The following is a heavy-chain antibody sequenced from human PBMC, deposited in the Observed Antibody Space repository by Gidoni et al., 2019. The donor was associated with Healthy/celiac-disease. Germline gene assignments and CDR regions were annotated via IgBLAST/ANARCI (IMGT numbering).Heavy chain of an antibody. D-gene: IGHD3-3*01. CDR3: AKAKRITIFGVVIMVTADAFDI. CDR2: ISWNSGSI. CDR1: GFTFDDYA. J-gene: IGHJ3*02. V-gene: IGHV3-9*01. Sequence: EVQLVESGGGLVQPGRSLRLSCAASGFTFDDYAMHWVRQAPGKGLEWVSGISWNSGSIGYADSVKGRFTISRDNAKNSLYLQMNSLRAEDTALYYCAKAKRITIFGVVIMVTADAFDIWGQGTMVTVSS.